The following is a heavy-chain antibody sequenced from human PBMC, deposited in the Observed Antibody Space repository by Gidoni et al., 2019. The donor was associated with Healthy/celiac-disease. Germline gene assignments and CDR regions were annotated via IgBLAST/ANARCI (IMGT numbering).Heavy chain of an antibody. Sequence: EVQLLEAGGGLVEPGGSLRLSCAASGFTFSRYAMSWVRQAPGKGLEWVSAISGSGGSTSYADSVKVRFTISSDNSKNTLYLQMNSLRAEDTAVYYCAKARLGIVDYWGQGTLVTVSS. CDR2: ISGSGGST. D-gene: IGHD7-27*01. CDR1: GFTFSRYA. CDR3: AKARLGIVDY. V-gene: IGHV3-23*01. J-gene: IGHJ4*02.